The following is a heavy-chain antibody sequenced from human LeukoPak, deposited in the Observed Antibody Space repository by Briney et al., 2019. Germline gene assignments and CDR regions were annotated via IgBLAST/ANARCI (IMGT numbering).Heavy chain of an antibody. D-gene: IGHD5-12*01. CDR2: ISDDSSFT. V-gene: IGHV3-23*01. Sequence: GGSLRLSCAASGLFFGKYAMAWVRQAPGKGLECVSIISDDSSFTYYLDSVKGRSTIFRDNSKNTLYLHMNSMKAEDTAVYYCAKGRCSGPGCDSFDYWGQGALVTVSS. J-gene: IGHJ4*02. CDR3: AKGRCSGPGCDSFDY. CDR1: GLFFGKYA.